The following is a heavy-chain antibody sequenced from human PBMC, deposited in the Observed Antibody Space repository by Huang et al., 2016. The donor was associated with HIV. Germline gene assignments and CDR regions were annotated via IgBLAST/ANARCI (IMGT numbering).Heavy chain of an antibody. D-gene: IGHD3-10*01. V-gene: IGHV5-51*01. J-gene: IGHJ4*02. CDR3: ARQGLWLPPTDPFDY. CDR1: GYKFDSYW. CDR2: IYPVDADT. Sequence: EVHLVQSGAEVKEPGESLKISCQASGYKFDSYWIGWVRQMPGKGLECIGVIYPVDADTRYDPSFQGQVTIAADQSINTAYLQWSSLKASDTAIYFCARQGLWLPPTDPFDYWGQGTPVTVSA.